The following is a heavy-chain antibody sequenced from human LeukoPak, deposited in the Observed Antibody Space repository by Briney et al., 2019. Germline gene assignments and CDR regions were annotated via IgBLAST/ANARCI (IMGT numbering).Heavy chain of an antibody. CDR3: ATIKRGYPYGYFDF. CDR2: MYDTVNT. Sequence: PSETLSLTCTVSGGSISSHFWSWVRQPPGKGLEWIGYMYDTVNTKDNPSLTSRLTLSADPSKNQFSLRLGSVTAADTAVYYCATIKRGYPYGYFDFWGQGILVTVSS. D-gene: IGHD5-18*01. J-gene: IGHJ4*02. V-gene: IGHV4-59*11. CDR1: GGSISSHF.